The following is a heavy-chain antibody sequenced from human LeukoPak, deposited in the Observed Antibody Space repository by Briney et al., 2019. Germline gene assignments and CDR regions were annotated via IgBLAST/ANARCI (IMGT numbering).Heavy chain of an antibody. CDR1: GFTFSDYY. CDR2: ISSSGSTI. V-gene: IGHV3-11*01. Sequence: GGSLRLSCAASGFTFSDYYMSWIRQAPGKGLEWVSYISSSGSTIYYADSVKGRFTISRDNAKNSLYLQMNSLRAEDTAVYYCARGPPGRSGYYQYYYYYYMDVWGKGTTVTVTS. J-gene: IGHJ6*03. D-gene: IGHD3-22*01. CDR3: ARGPPGRSGYYQYYYYYYMDV.